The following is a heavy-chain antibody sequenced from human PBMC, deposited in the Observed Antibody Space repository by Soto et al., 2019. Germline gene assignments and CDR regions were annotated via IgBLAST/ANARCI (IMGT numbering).Heavy chain of an antibody. CDR2: ISYDGSYQ. CDR3: AKDEISKTIRGDAFNF. CDR1: GFTFSSDG. V-gene: IGHV3-30*18. J-gene: IGHJ3*01. D-gene: IGHD1-7*01. Sequence: GGSLRLSCAASGFTFSSDGMHWVRQAPGKGLEWVAVISYDGSYQYYVDSVKGRFTISRDNSKNTLYLQMNSLRAEDTAVYYCAKDEISKTIRGDAFNFWDQGTMVTVSS.